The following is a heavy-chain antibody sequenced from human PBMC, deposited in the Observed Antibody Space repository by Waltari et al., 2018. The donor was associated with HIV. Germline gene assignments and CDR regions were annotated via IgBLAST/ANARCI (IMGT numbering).Heavy chain of an antibody. D-gene: IGHD2-15*01. V-gene: IGHV3-30*18. CDR2: IWYDGSNK. Sequence: QVQLVESGGGVVQPGRSLRLSCAASGFTFSSYGMHWVRQAPGKGLEWVAVIWYDGSNKYYADSVKGRFTISRDNSKNTLYLQMNSLRAEDTAMYYCAKDGNLVAATGYFDYWGQGTLVTVSS. CDR3: AKDGNLVAATGYFDY. J-gene: IGHJ4*02. CDR1: GFTFSSYG.